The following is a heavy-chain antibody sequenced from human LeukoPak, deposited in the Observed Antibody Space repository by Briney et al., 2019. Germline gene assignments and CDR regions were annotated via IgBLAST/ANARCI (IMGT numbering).Heavy chain of an antibody. V-gene: IGHV3-30-3*01. J-gene: IGHJ4*02. CDR1: GFIFSSYA. Sequence: GGSLRLSCAGSGFIFSSYAMHWVRQAPGKGLEWLTVISDDGSNKYYADSVKGRFTISRDNSDNTVYLQMNSLRTEDTAVYYCAREAIAAGKNFDYWGQGTQVTVSS. CDR3: AREAIAAGKNFDY. CDR2: ISDDGSNK. D-gene: IGHD6-25*01.